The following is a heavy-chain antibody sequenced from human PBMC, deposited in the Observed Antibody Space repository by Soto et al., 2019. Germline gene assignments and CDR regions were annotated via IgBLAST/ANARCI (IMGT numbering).Heavy chain of an antibody. CDR2: IYDGGRT. CDR1: GGSISNNHYC. V-gene: IGHV4-30-4*01. CDR3: ARTYGGSGPNSGGYDFDF. Sequence: SETLSLTCTVSGGSISNNHYCWCWIRQSPGKGLEWIGHIYDGGRTYNNPSLKSRVTISADTSKNQFSLPLTSVTGADTAVYYCARTYGGSGPNSGGYDFDFGCRGIMVTVSS. J-gene: IGHJ3*01. D-gene: IGHD1-26*01.